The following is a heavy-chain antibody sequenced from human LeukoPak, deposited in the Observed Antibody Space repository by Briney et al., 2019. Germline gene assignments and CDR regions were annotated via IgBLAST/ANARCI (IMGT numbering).Heavy chain of an antibody. CDR2: IYYTGRT. V-gene: IGHV4-59*01. CDR3: ARWFCSGGSCRGAVDY. CDR1: AGSISGYY. J-gene: IGHJ4*02. Sequence: SETLSLTCTVSAGSISGYYWTWIRQPPGKGLEWIGYIYYTGRTNYNPSLKSRVAISLDTSKNQFSLKLNSVTAADTAVYHCARWFCSGGSCRGAVDYWGQGTLVTVSS. D-gene: IGHD2-15*01.